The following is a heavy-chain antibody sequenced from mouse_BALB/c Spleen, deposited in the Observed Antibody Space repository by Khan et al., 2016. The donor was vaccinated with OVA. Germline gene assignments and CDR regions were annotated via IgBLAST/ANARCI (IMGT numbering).Heavy chain of an antibody. CDR1: GFTFSTYG. CDR3: ARRAYYYNSEGFAY. V-gene: IGHV5-6*01. D-gene: IGHD1-1*02. Sequence: EVELVESGGDLVKPGGSLKLSCAASGFTFSTYGMSWVRQTPDKRLEWVATISSGGSYTYYADSVKGRFTISRDNAKNTLYLQMSSLKSEDTAMFYCARRAYYYNSEGFAYWGQGTLVTVSA. J-gene: IGHJ3*01. CDR2: ISSGGSYT.